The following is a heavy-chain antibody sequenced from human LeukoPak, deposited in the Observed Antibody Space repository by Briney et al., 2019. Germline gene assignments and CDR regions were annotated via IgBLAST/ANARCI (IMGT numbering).Heavy chain of an antibody. V-gene: IGHV3-48*03. CDR1: GSTFSNYE. D-gene: IGHD1-26*01. Sequence: GGSLRLSCAASGSTFSNYEINWVRQAPGKGLEWVSFISNSGSTIYYADSVKGRFTISRDNAKNSLYLQMHSLRAEDTAVYYCARRGWELGGAFDIWGQGTMVIVSS. CDR2: ISNSGSTI. CDR3: ARRGWELGGAFDI. J-gene: IGHJ3*02.